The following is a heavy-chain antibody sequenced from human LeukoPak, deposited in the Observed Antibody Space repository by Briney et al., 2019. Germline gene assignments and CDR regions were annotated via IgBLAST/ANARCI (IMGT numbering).Heavy chain of an antibody. CDR3: VRGGTYWTVS. V-gene: IGHV3-7*01. J-gene: IGHJ5*01. D-gene: IGHD3-16*01. CDR1: GFIFSDSY. Sequence: GGSLLLSCAASGFIFSDSYMSWVRPAPGKGLEGVATIKTDGSEKFHVDSVRGRFTISRDNTKDSLFLQMNSLRVDDTAVYYCVRGGTYWTVSWGQGTLVTVSS. CDR2: IKTDGSEK.